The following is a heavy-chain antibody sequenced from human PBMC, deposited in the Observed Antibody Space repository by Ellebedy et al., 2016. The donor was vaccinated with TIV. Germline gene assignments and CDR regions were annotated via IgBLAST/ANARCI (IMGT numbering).Heavy chain of an antibody. Sequence: SQTLSLTXAISGDSVSRNSAAWNWIRQSPSRGPEWLGRTYYRSKWYYDYAASVKSRITINPDTSKNQFSLQLNSVTPEDTALYYCARADTYYFDFWGQGTLVTVSS. D-gene: IGHD5-18*01. V-gene: IGHV6-1*01. CDR1: GDSVSRNSAA. CDR2: TYYRSKWYY. J-gene: IGHJ4*02. CDR3: ARADTYYFDF.